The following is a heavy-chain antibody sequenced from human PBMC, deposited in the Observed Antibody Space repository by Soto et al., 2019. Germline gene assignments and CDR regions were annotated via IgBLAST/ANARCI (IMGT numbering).Heavy chain of an antibody. V-gene: IGHV4-59*01. CDR1: GGSISSYY. CDR2: IYYSGST. CDR3: AREFKEDSSSYYFDY. D-gene: IGHD6-6*01. J-gene: IGHJ4*02. Sequence: SETLSLTCTVSGGSISSYYWSWIRQPPGKGLEWIGYIYYSGSTNYNPSLKSRVTISVDTSKNQFSLKLSSVTAADTAVYYCAREFKEDSSSYYFDYWGQGSLVTVSS.